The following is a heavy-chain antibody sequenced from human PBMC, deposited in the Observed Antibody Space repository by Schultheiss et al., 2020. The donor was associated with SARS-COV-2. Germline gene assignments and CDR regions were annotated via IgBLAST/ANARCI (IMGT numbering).Heavy chain of an antibody. D-gene: IGHD3-3*01. CDR1: GGSISSYY. V-gene: IGHV4-4*07. CDR3: ASALGYYDFWSGPYNWFDP. CDR2: IYTSGST. J-gene: IGHJ5*02. Sequence: SETLSLTCTVSGGSISSYYWSWIRQPAGKGLEWIGRIYTSGSTNYNPSLKSRVTISVDTSKNQFSLKLSSVTAADTAVYYCASALGYYDFWSGPYNWFDPWGQGTLVTVSS.